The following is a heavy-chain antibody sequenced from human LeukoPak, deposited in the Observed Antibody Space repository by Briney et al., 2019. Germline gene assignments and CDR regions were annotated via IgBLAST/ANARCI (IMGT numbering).Heavy chain of an antibody. CDR2: IIPIFDTA. J-gene: IGHJ4*02. CDR1: GGTFSSYA. D-gene: IGHD3-22*01. CDR3: ATGSGYSPQVDY. Sequence: ASVKVSCKASGGTFSSYAISWVRQAPGQGLEWMGRIIPIFDTANYAQKFQGRVTITTDESTSTAYMEVSSLRSEDTAVYYCATGSGYSPQVDYWGQGTLVTVSS. V-gene: IGHV1-69*05.